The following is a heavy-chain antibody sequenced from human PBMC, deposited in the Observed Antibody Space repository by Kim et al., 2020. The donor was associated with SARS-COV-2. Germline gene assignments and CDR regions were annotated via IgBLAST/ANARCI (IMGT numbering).Heavy chain of an antibody. D-gene: IGHD2-2*01. CDR2: ISYSGNS. V-gene: IGHV4-31*03. Sequence: SETLSLTCSVSGGSIRSGGKFWTWIRQHPAKGLEWIGYISYSGNSHYSPSLRSRVSISLQTSKNQFSLELTSVTAADTAVYYCARDQPLDYLGQGIRGTV. CDR3: ARDQPLDY. J-gene: IGHJ4*02. CDR1: GGSIRSGGKF.